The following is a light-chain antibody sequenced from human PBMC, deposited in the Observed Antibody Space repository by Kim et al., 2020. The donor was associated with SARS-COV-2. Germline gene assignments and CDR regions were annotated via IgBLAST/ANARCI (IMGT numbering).Light chain of an antibody. J-gene: IGLJ2*01. CDR3: GTWDSSLSVVV. V-gene: IGLV1-51*01. CDR2: DNN. CDR1: SSNIVNNY. Sequence: GQKVTISCSESSSNIVNNYVSWYQQLPGTAPKLLIYDNNKRPSGIPDRFSGSKSGTSATLGITGLQTGDEADYYCGTWDSSLSVVVFGGGTKLTVL.